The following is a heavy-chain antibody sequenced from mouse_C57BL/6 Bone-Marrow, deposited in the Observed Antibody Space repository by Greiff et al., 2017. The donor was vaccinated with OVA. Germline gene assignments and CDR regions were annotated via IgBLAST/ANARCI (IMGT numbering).Heavy chain of an antibody. CDR1: GYTFTSYW. D-gene: IGHD1-1*01. Sequence: QVQLQQPGAELVKPGASVKLSCKASGYTFTSYWMHWVKQRPGQGLEWIGMIHPNSGSTNYNEKFKSKATLTVDKSSSTAYMQLNSLTSEDSAVYFCARGDYYGSSYEFAYWGQGTLVTVSA. CDR2: IHPNSGST. V-gene: IGHV1-64*01. J-gene: IGHJ3*01. CDR3: ARGDYYGSSYEFAY.